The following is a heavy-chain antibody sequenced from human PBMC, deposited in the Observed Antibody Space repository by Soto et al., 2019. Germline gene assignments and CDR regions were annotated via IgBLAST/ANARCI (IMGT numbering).Heavy chain of an antibody. CDR1: GGTFSSYA. CDR2: FIPIFGTA. CDR3: ARDLTLSSGPRDLYGMDV. D-gene: IGHD3-22*01. V-gene: IGHV1-69*01. J-gene: IGHJ6*02. Sequence: QVQLVQSGAEVKKPGSSVKVSCKASGGTFSSYAISWGRQAPGQGLEWMGGFIPIFGTANYAQKFQGRVTIPADESTSTAYMELSSLRSEDTAVYYCARDLTLSSGPRDLYGMDVWGQGTTVTVSS.